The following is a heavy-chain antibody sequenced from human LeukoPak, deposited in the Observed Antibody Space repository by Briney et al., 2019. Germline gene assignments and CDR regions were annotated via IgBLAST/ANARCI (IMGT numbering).Heavy chain of an antibody. CDR3: AKDRRAGSYDY. Sequence: TGGSLRLSCAASGFTFSNSWMSWVRQAPGKGLEWVSAISGSGGSTYYADSVKGRFTISRDNSKNTLYLQMNSLRAEDTAVYYCAKDRRAGSYDYWGQGTLVTVSS. V-gene: IGHV3-23*01. CDR1: GFTFSNSW. D-gene: IGHD3-10*01. J-gene: IGHJ4*02. CDR2: ISGSGGST.